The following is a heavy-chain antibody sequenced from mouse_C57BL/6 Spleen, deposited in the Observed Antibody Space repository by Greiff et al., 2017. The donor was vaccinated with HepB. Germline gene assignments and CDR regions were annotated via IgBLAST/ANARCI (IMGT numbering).Heavy chain of an antibody. D-gene: IGHD1-1*01. CDR1: GYTFTEYT. CDR2: FYPGSGSI. Sequence: QVQLQQSGAELVKPGASVKLSCKASGYTFTEYTIPWVKQRSGQGLEWIGWFYPGSGSIKYNEKFKDKATLTADKSSSTVYMELSRVTSEDSAVYFGARPEEGFYGSSPNYAMDYWGQGTSVTVSS. J-gene: IGHJ4*01. CDR3: ARPEEGFYGSSPNYAMDY. V-gene: IGHV1-62-2*01.